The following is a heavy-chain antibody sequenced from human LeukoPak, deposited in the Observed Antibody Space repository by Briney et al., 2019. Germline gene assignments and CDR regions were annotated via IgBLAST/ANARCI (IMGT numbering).Heavy chain of an antibody. Sequence: PGGSLRLSCAASGFTFSSFAMNWVRRAPGKGLERVSTLSGDATSTYYADSVKGRFTISRDNSKNTLYLQMNSLRAEDTAVYYCAKRTSGSSWYSSDYWGQGTLVTVSS. J-gene: IGHJ4*02. CDR1: GFTFSSFA. V-gene: IGHV3-23*01. D-gene: IGHD6-13*01. CDR3: AKRTSGSSWYSSDY. CDR2: LSGDATST.